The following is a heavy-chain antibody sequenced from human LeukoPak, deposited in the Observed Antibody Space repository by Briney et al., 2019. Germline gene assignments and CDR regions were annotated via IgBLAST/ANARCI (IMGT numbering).Heavy chain of an antibody. CDR3: ARSTGTTGFDY. Sequence: GGSLRPSCAAAGFPFSSYWMSWVRQAPGKGLEWVANIKQDGSDEYYVDSVKGRFTISRDNAKNSLYLQVNSLRVDDTAVYYCARSTGTTGFDYWGQGTLVTVSS. D-gene: IGHD1-1*01. CDR1: GFPFSSYW. J-gene: IGHJ4*02. CDR2: IKQDGSDE. V-gene: IGHV3-7*01.